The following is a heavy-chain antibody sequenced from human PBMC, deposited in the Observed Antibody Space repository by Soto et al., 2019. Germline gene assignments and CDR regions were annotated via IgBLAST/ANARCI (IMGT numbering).Heavy chain of an antibody. D-gene: IGHD2-21*02. V-gene: IGHV1-69*12. CDR2: IIPVFGTA. J-gene: IGHJ6*02. Sequence: QVQLVQSGAEVKKPGSSVKVSCKASGGTLSNYGISWVRQAPGQGLEWMGGIIPVFGTANYAQKFQGRVTITAXEXPXTXXMDVSSLRSDDTAVYYCARGDATKMVVTTDYGMDVWGQGTTVTVSS. CDR1: GGTLSNYG. CDR3: ARGDATKMVVTTDYGMDV.